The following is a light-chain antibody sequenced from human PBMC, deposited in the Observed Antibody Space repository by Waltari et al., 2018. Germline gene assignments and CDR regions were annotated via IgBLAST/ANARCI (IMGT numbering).Light chain of an antibody. CDR1: QGLRSY. Sequence: IQLTQSSSSLSASVGDRVTIICRASQGLRSYLAWYQQKPGKAPNLLVYAAFTLQSGVPSRCSGSGSVTDFTLTISSLQPEDFATYYCQQFNTYPLTFGQGTRLEIK. CDR3: QQFNTYPLT. V-gene: IGKV1-9*01. J-gene: IGKJ5*01. CDR2: AAF.